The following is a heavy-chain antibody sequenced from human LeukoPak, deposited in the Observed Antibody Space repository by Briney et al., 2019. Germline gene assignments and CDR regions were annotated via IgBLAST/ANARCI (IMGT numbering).Heavy chain of an antibody. D-gene: IGHD6-19*01. J-gene: IGHJ3*02. V-gene: IGHV4-28*01. Sequence: SETLSLSCAVSGYSISSNNWWAWIRQPPGKGLEWIGYIYYSGNTYYNPYNPSLTSRVTMSVDTSKNQFSLKLDSVTEIDTAMYYCARNQAVAANRGAFDIWGQGTMVTVSS. CDR3: ARNQAVAANRGAFDI. CDR1: GYSISSNNW. CDR2: IYYSGNT.